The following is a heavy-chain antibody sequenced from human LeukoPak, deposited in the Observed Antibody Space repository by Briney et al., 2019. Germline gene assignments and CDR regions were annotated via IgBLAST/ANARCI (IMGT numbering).Heavy chain of an antibody. Sequence: GASVTVSFKASGYTFTYRYLHWVRQAPGQALEWMGWTTPFNGNTNYAQKFQDRVTITRDRSMSTAYMELSSLRSEDTAMYYCARGGIAAADDDAFDIWGQGTMVTVSS. CDR2: TTPFNGNT. D-gene: IGHD6-13*01. V-gene: IGHV1-45*02. CDR3: ARGGIAAADDDAFDI. CDR1: GYTFTYRY. J-gene: IGHJ3*02.